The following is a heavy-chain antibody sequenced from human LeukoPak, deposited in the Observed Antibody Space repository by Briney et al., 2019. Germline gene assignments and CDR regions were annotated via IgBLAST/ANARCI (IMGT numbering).Heavy chain of an antibody. Sequence: ASETLSLTCTVSGGSISSSSYYWGWIRQPPGKGLEWIGSIYYSGSSYYNPSLRSRVTISVDTSKNHFSLKLSSVTAADTAVYYCARNRDGYNSFDYWGQGTLVTVSS. CDR3: ARNRDGYNSFDY. J-gene: IGHJ4*02. CDR1: GGSISSSSYY. D-gene: IGHD5-24*01. CDR2: IYYSGSS. V-gene: IGHV4-39*07.